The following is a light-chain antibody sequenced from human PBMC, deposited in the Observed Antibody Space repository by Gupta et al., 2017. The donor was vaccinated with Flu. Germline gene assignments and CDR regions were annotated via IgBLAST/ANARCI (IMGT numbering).Light chain of an antibody. J-gene: IGLJ3*02. CDR2: RDT. Sequence: GQTARITVSGAAFPKQYAYWFQQKPGQAPRLVIYRDTERPSGIPGRFSASISGTTVTLTITGVQAEDEADYYCQSADSSVTSLVFGGGTRLTVL. V-gene: IGLV3-25*03. CDR1: AFPKQY. CDR3: QSADSSVTSLV.